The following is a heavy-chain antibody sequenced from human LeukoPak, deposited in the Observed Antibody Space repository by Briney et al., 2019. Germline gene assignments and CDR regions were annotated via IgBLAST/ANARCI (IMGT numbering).Heavy chain of an antibody. J-gene: IGHJ4*02. CDR1: GFPFSSYE. D-gene: IGHD3-10*01. Sequence: GGSLRLSCAASGFPFSSYEVNWVRQAPGKGLEWVSYISTGAGSVYYADSVKGRFTISRDNANNSLDLQLNSLGAEVTGVYYCATGVPFYGSRSYYNQFDYWGQGTLVTVSS. V-gene: IGHV3-48*03. CDR3: ATGVPFYGSRSYYNQFDY. CDR2: ISTGAGSV.